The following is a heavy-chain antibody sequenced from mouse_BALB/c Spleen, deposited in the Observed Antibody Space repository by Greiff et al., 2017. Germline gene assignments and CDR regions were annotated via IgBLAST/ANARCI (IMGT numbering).Heavy chain of an antibody. CDR3: ARKPGRDYAMDY. CDR1: GFSLTSYG. CDR2: IWSGGST. J-gene: IGHJ4*01. V-gene: IGHV2-2*02. Sequence: QVQLQQSGPGLVQPSQSLSITCTVSGFSLTSYGVHWVRQSPGKGLEWLGVIWSGGSTDYNAAFISRLSISKDNSKSQVFFKMNSLQANDTAIYYCARKPGRDYAMDYWGQGTSVTVSS.